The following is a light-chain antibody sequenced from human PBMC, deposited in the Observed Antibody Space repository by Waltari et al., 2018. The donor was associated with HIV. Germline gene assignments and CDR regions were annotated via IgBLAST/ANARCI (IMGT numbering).Light chain of an antibody. CDR1: TSDIGDYDY. Sequence: QSALTQPASVSGSLGQSITVSCTGTTSDIGDYDYVSWYQQLPDKAPTLIIYEVSNRPSGVSHRFSGSTSGNTASLTISGLQSDDESTYFCSSYTAANTILFGGGTKLTVL. CDR3: SSYTAANTIL. CDR2: EVS. J-gene: IGLJ2*01. V-gene: IGLV2-14*01.